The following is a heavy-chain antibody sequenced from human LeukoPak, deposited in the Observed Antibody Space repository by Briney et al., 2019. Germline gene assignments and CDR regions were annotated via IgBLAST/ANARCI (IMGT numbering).Heavy chain of an antibody. CDR1: GFTFSSYA. J-gene: IGHJ6*02. CDR3: ARVGGSSSDYASTRYYGMDV. V-gene: IGHV3-23*01. CDR2: ISGSGGST. Sequence: PGGSLRLSCAASGFTFSSYAMSWVRQAPGKGLEWVSAISGSGGSTYYADSVKGRFTISRDNSKNTLYLQMNSLRAEDTAVYYCARVGGSSSDYASTRYYGMDVWGQGTTVTVSS. D-gene: IGHD3-16*01.